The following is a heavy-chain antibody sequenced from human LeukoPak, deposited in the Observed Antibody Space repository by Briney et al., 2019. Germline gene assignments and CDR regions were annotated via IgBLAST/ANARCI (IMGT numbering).Heavy chain of an antibody. CDR3: ATDTNVVPAARRGGVFDY. CDR1: GLTFSSYA. Sequence: QSGGSLRLSCAASGLTFSSYAMHWVRQAPGKGLEWVAVISYDGSNKYYADSVKGRFTISRDNSKNTLYLQMNSLRAEDTAVYYCATDTNVVPAARRGGVFDYWGQGTLVTVSS. CDR2: ISYDGSNK. V-gene: IGHV3-30*04. J-gene: IGHJ4*02. D-gene: IGHD2-2*01.